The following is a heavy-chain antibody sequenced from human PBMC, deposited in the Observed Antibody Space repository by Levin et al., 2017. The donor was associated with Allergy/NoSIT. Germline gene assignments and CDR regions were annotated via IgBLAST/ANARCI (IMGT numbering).Heavy chain of an antibody. V-gene: IGHV4-34*01. CDR2: IKYDGFT. Sequence: SQTLSLTCAVYGGSLSDSFWIWIRQSPVKGLEWIGEIKYDGFTNYNPSLGSRVAISLDMSKNQFALKLSSVTAADTAVYYCARAWGRGDHFDHWGRGSPVTVSS. CDR3: ARAWGRGDHFDH. D-gene: IGHD2-21*02. J-gene: IGHJ4*02. CDR1: GGSLSDSF.